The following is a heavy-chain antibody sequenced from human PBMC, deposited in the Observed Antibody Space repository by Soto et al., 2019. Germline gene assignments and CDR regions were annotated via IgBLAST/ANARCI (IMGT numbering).Heavy chain of an antibody. Sequence: EVQLVESGGGLVQPGGSLKLSCAASGFTFSGSAMHWVRQASGKGLEWVGRIRSKANSYATAYAASVKGRFTISRDDSKNTAYLQMNSLKTEDTAVYYCTRQDEYYDFWSGSANWFDPWGQGTLVTVSS. CDR3: TRQDEYYDFWSGSANWFDP. CDR2: IRSKANSYAT. V-gene: IGHV3-73*01. J-gene: IGHJ5*02. D-gene: IGHD3-3*01. CDR1: GFTFSGSA.